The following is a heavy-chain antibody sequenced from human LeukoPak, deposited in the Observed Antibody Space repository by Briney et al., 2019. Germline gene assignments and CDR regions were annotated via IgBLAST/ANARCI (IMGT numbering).Heavy chain of an antibody. J-gene: IGHJ6*02. CDR3: ARVGTSYTYGMDV. V-gene: IGHV4-61*01. D-gene: IGHD2-2*01. Sequence: ASETLSLTCTVSGGSVSSGSYYWSWIRQPPGKGLEWIGYIYYSGSTNYNPSLKSRVTISVDTSKNQFSLKLSSVTAADTAVYYCARVGTSYTYGMDVWGQGTTVTVSS. CDR2: IYYSGST. CDR1: GGSVSSGSYY.